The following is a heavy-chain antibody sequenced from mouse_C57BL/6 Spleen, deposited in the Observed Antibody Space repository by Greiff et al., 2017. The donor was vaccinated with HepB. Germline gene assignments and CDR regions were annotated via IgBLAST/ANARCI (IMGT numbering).Heavy chain of an antibody. J-gene: IGHJ2*01. CDR3: AREGGNY. CDR1: GYAFSSSW. V-gene: IGHV1-82*01. Sequence: QVQLQQSGPELVKPGASVKISCKASGYAFSSSWMNWVKQRPGKGLEWIGRIYPGDGDTNYNGKFKGKATLTADKSSSTAYMQLSSLTSEDSAVYFCAREGGNYWGQGTTLTVSS. CDR2: IYPGDGDT.